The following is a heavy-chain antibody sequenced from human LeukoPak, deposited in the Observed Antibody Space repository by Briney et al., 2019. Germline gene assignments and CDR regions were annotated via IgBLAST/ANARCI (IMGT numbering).Heavy chain of an antibody. D-gene: IGHD6-19*01. J-gene: IGHJ4*02. CDR3: ARGGSSGWYAHY. CDR1: GGSISSYY. Sequence: SETLSLTCTVSGGSISSYYWSGIRQPPGKGLEWIGYIYYSGSTNYNPSLKSRVTISVDTSKNQFSLKLSSVAAADTAVYYCARGGSSGWYAHYWGQGTLVTVSS. V-gene: IGHV4-59*01. CDR2: IYYSGST.